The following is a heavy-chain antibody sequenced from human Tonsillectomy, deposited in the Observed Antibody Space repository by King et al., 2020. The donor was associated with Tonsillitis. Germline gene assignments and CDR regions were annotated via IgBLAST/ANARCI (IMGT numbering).Heavy chain of an antibody. CDR2: IYYSGST. CDR1: GGSISSSSYY. D-gene: IGHD3-10*01. V-gene: IGHV4-39*01. Sequence: QLQESGPGLVKPSETLSLTCTVSGGSISSSSYYWGWIRQPPGKGLEWIGSIYYSGSTYYNPSLKSRVTISVDTSKNQFSLKLSSVTAADTAVYYCARRSMVRGAREHFDYWGQGTLVTVSS. CDR3: ARRSMVRGAREHFDY. J-gene: IGHJ4*02.